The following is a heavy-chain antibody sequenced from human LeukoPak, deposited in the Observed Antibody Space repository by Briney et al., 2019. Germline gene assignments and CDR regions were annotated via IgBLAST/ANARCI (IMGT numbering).Heavy chain of an antibody. CDR1: GFTFSDYD. D-gene: IGHD2/OR15-2a*01. V-gene: IGHV3-13*01. J-gene: IGHJ3*02. Sequence: PGRSLRLSCAASGFTFSDYDMPWVRQAPGKGLEWVSHIGTGTDTHYADSVKGRFTISRENAKNSLYLQMNSLRAGGTAVYYCARDRRADYFRNDDCFDIWGRGTMVTVSS. CDR2: IGTGTDT. CDR3: ARDRRADYFRNDDCFDI.